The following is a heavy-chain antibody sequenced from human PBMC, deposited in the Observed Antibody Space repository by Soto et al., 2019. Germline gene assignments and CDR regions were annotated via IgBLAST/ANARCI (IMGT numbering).Heavy chain of an antibody. CDR2: IYYSGYT. CDR1: GDCFSSADYK. Sequence: QVQLQESGPGLVKPSQTQSLTCTVSGDCFSSADYKWSWIRQPPGKGLEWIGYIYYSGYTYNNPSLKSRLTMSVDTSKNQFSPKLSSVTAADTTVYYCARSGHYVAFDYWGQGTMVTVS. D-gene: IGHD4-17*01. CDR3: ARSGHYVAFDY. V-gene: IGHV4-30-4*01. J-gene: IGHJ4*02.